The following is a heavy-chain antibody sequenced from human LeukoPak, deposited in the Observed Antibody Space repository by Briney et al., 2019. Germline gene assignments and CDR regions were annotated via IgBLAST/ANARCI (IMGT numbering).Heavy chain of an antibody. CDR1: GYTFTGYY. CDR3: ARGRSYYYGSGSYRGWFDP. Sequence: ASVKVSCKASGYTFTGYYMHWVRQAPGQGLEWMGWINPNSGGTNYAQKFQGRVTMTRNTSISTAYMELSSLRSEDTAVYYCARGRSYYYGSGSYRGWFDPRGQGTLVTVSS. D-gene: IGHD3-10*01. V-gene: IGHV1-2*02. J-gene: IGHJ5*02. CDR2: INPNSGGT.